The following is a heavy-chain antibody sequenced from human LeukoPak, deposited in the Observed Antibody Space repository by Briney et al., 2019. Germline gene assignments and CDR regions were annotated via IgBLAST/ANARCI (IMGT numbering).Heavy chain of an antibody. CDR2: INHSGST. J-gene: IGHJ4*02. CDR3: ARGGFGSGWSYSDY. V-gene: IGHV4-34*01. CDR1: GGSFTGYY. Sequence: SETLSLTCAVYGGSFTGYYWSWIRQPPGKGLEWIGEINHSGSTNNNPSLKSRVTISVGTSKNQFSLKLSPVTAADTAVYYCARGGFGSGWSYSDYWGQGTLVTVSS. D-gene: IGHD6-19*01.